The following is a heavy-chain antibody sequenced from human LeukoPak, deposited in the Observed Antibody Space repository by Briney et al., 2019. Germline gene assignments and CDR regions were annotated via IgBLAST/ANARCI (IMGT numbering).Heavy chain of an antibody. V-gene: IGHV4-39*07. J-gene: IGHJ6*03. D-gene: IGHD2-2*01. CDR3: AREGSTSFGGGYYYYYYMDV. Sequence: SETLSLTCTVSGGSISSSSYYWGWIRQPPGKGLEWIGSIYYSGSTYYNPSLKSRVTISVDTSKNQFSLKLSSVTAADTAVYYCAREGSTSFGGGYYYYYYMDVWGKGTTVTVSS. CDR1: GGSISSSSYY. CDR2: IYYSGST.